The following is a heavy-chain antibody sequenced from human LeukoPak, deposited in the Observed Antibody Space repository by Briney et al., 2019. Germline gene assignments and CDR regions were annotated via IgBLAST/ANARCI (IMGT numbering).Heavy chain of an antibody. J-gene: IGHJ5*02. V-gene: IGHV1-69*02. Sequence: ASVKVSCKTSGYTFTGYFMHWVRQAPGQGLEWMGRIIPILGIANYAQKFQGRVTITADKSTSTAYMELSSLRSEDTAVYYCASSTSHRWFDPWGQGTLVTVSS. CDR3: ASSTSHRWFDP. D-gene: IGHD2-2*01. CDR2: IIPILGIA. CDR1: GYTFTGYF.